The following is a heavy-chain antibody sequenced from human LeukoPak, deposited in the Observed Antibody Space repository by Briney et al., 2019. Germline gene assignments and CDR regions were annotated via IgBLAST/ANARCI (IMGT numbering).Heavy chain of an antibody. D-gene: IGHD6-13*01. CDR1: GYSFNTYW. J-gene: IGHJ4*02. CDR2: IYPADSDT. Sequence: GESLKISCKGSGYSFNTYWIGWVRQMPGKGLEWMGIIYPADSDTRYSPSFQGQVTISADKSISTAYLQWSSLKASDTAMYYCARHPSGGGYSTGWYVYWGQGTLVTVSS. CDR3: ARHPSGGGYSTGWYVY. V-gene: IGHV5-51*01.